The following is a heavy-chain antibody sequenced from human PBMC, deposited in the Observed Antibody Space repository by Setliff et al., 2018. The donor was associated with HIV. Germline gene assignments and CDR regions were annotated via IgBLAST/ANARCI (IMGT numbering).Heavy chain of an antibody. D-gene: IGHD6-13*01. J-gene: IGHJ4*02. CDR2: IFYTGST. Sequence: SETLSLTCTVSGGSISSSSYYWGWISQPPGKGLEWIGGIFYTGSTYYNPSLKSRVTISVDTSKNQFSLKLSSVTAADPAVYYCARERAALHYFDYWGQGTLVTVSS. V-gene: IGHV4-39*07. CDR3: ARERAALHYFDY. CDR1: GGSISSSSYY.